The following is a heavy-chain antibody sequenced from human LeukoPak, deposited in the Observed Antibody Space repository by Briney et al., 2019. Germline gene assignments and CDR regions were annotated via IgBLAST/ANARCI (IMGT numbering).Heavy chain of an antibody. D-gene: IGHD3-16*02. CDR1: GFTFSSYA. J-gene: IGHJ4*02. V-gene: IGHV3-23*01. CDR3: ARPYWGSYRLRAPDY. CDR2: VVGSGGRT. Sequence: PGGSLRLSCAASGFTFSSYAMSWVRQAPGKGLEWVSAVVGSGGRTYYADSVKGRFTISRDNSKNTLYLQMNSLRAEDTAVYYCARPYWGSYRLRAPDYWGQGTLVTVSS.